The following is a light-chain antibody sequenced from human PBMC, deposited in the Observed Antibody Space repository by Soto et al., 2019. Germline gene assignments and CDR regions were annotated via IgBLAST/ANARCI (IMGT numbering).Light chain of an antibody. V-gene: IGLV1-44*01. CDR3: AAWDDSLNGYV. J-gene: IGLJ1*01. CDR2: SNN. CDR1: SSNIGSNT. Sequence: QSVLTQPPSASGTPGQRVTISCSGSSSNIGSNTVNWYQHLPGTAPKLLIYSNNQRPSGVPDRFSGSKSGTSASLAISGLPSDDEAEYYCAAWDDSLNGYVFGTGTKLTVL.